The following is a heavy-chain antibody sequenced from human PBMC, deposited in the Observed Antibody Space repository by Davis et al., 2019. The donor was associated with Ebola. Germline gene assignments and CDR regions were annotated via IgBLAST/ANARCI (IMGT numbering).Heavy chain of an antibody. CDR2: IIPILGIA. CDR1: GGTFSSYA. J-gene: IGHJ4*02. CDR3: ARGVLRFLEWLTY. Sequence: AASVKVSCKASGGTFSSYAISWVRQAPGQGLEWMGRIIPILGIANHAQKFQGRVTITADKSTSTAYMELSSLRSEDTAVYYCARGVLRFLEWLTYWGQGTLVTVSS. V-gene: IGHV1-69*04. D-gene: IGHD3-3*01.